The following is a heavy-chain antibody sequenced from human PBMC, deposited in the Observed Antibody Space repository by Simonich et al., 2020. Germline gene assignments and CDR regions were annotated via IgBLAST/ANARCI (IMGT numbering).Heavy chain of an antibody. CDR3: ARLPDY. Sequence: QVQLQESGPGLVKPSETLSLTCTVSGGSISSYYWSWIRQPPGKGLGWIWYIYYSGSTNYNPSLKSRVTISVDTSKNQFSLKLSSVTAADTAVYYCARLPDYWGQGTLVTVSS. CDR2: IYYSGST. V-gene: IGHV4-59*08. CDR1: GGSISSYY. J-gene: IGHJ4*02.